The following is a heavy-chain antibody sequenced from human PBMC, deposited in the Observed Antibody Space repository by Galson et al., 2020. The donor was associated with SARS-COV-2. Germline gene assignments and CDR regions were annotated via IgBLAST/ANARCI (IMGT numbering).Heavy chain of an antibody. CDR3: ARNRGDYFVVVVAATDRYYFDY. V-gene: IGHV1-18*01. J-gene: IGHJ4*02. CDR2: ISAYNGNT. CDR1: GYTFTSYG. D-gene: IGHD2-15*01. Sequence: VSCKASGYTFTSYGISWVRQAPGQGLEWMGWISAYNGNTNYAQKLQGRVTMTTDTSTSTAYMELRSLRSDDTAVYYCARNRGDYFVVVVAATDRYYFDYWGQGTLVTVSS.